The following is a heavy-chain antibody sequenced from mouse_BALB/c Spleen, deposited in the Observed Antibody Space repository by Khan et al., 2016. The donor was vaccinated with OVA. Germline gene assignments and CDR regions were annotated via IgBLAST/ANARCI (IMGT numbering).Heavy chain of an antibody. V-gene: IGHV9-1*02. Sequence: QIQLVQSGPELKKPGETVKISCKASGYTFTNYGMNWVKQAPGKGLKWMGWINTSTGEPTYTDDFTGRFAFSLETSASTAYLQVNNLKTEDMAPYFCARGASYWYFDVWGAGTTVTVSS. J-gene: IGHJ1*01. CDR2: INTSTGEP. CDR3: ARGASYWYFDV. CDR1: GYTFTNYG.